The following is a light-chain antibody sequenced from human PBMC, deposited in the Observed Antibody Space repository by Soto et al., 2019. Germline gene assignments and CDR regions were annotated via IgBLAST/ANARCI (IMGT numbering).Light chain of an antibody. Sequence: QSVLTQPPSASGSPGQSVTISCTGTSSDVGGYNYVSWYQQHPGKAPQLMIYEVSKRPSGVPNRFSGSKSGNTASLTVSGLQTEDEADYYCSSYAGNDNFVVFGGGTKLTVL. CDR2: EVS. J-gene: IGLJ2*01. CDR3: SSYAGNDNFVV. CDR1: SSDVGGYNY. V-gene: IGLV2-8*01.